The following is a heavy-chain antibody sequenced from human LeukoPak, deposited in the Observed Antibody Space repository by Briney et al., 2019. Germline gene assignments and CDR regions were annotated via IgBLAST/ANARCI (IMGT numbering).Heavy chain of an antibody. CDR3: ARAHTRSWYMDN. CDR2: IYSSGST. J-gene: IGHJ4*02. CDR1: GGSINSYY. D-gene: IGHD6-13*01. Sequence: SETLSLTCTVSGGSINSYYWSWIRQPPGKGLEWIGYIYSSGSTNYNPSLKSRVTISVDTSKNQLSLKLNSVTAADTAVYYCARAHTRSWYMDNWGQETLVTVSS. V-gene: IGHV4-59*01.